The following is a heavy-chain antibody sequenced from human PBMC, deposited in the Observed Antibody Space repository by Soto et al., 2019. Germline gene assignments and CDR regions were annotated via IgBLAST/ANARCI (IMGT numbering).Heavy chain of an antibody. V-gene: IGHV4-30-4*01. CDR3: ARGSGYSESSGYSY. J-gene: IGHJ4*02. CDR2: IYYSGST. D-gene: IGHD3-22*01. CDR1: GGSIRSGDYY. Sequence: QVQLQESGPGLVKPSQTLSLTCTVSGGSIRSGDYYWSWIRQPPGKGLEWIGYIYYSGSTFYNPFLERRVTISVDTSRNQFSLKLNSVSAADTAVYFCARGSGYSESSGYSYWGQGTLVTVSS.